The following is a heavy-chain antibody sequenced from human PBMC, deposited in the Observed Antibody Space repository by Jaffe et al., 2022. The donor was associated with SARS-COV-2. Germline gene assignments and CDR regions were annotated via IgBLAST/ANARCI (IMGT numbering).Heavy chain of an antibody. CDR2: IKQDGSEK. CDR1: GFTFSSYW. J-gene: IGHJ4*02. V-gene: IGHV3-7*01. Sequence: EVQLVESGGGLVQPGGSLRLSCAASGFTFSSYWMSWVRQAPGKGLEWVANIKQDGSEKYYVDSVKGRFTISRDNAKNSLYLQMNSLRAEDTAVYYCARVGDYDSSGYYYRGPYYFDYWGQGTLVTVSS. D-gene: IGHD3-22*01. CDR3: ARVGDYDSSGYYYRGPYYFDY.